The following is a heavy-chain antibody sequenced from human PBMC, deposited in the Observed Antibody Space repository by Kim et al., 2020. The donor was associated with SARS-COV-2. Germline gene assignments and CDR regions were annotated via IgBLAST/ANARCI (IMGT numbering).Heavy chain of an antibody. CDR3: ARARITIFGVVDRGFFDP. CDR2: IYYSGST. V-gene: IGHV4-31*03. J-gene: IGHJ5*02. D-gene: IGHD3-3*01. CDR1: GGSISSGGYY. Sequence: SETLSLTCTVSGGSISSGGYYWSWIRQHPGKGLEWIGYIYYSGSTYYNPSLKSRVTISVDTSKNQFSLKLSSVTAADTAVYYCARARITIFGVVDRGFFDPWGQGTLVTVSS.